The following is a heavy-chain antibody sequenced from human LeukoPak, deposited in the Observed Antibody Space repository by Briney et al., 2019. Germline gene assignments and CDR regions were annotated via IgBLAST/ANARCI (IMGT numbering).Heavy chain of an antibody. CDR3: ARPGPTFGGLITYFDY. CDR2: INWNGDST. D-gene: IGHD3-16*02. V-gene: IGHV3-20*04. Sequence: RPGGSLRLSCAASGFTFDDYGMSWVRQAPGEGLEWVSGINWNGDSTGYADSVKGRFTISRDNAKNSLYLQMNSLRAEDTALYYCARPGPTFGGLITYFDYWGQGTLVTVSS. CDR1: GFTFDDYG. J-gene: IGHJ4*02.